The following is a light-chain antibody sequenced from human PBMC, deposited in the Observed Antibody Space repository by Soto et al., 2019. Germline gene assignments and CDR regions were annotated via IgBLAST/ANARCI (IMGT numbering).Light chain of an antibody. CDR2: DAS. J-gene: IGKJ2*01. CDR3: LHYNKWPYT. CDR1: QSVNKW. Sequence: DIQMTQSPSTLSASVGDIVTITFRASQSVNKWLAWFQQKPGKVPKLLIFDASTLQTGVPSRFGGGGSGTEFTLTISSLQSEDFAVYYCLHYNKWPYTFGQGTKVDIK. V-gene: IGKV1-5*01.